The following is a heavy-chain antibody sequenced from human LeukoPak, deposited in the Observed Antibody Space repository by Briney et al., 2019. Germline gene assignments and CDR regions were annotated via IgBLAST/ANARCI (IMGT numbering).Heavy chain of an antibody. CDR3: ARGIFGAGYYYYYYMDA. Sequence: ASVKVSCKASGGTFSSYAISWVRQAPGQGLEWMGGIIPIFGTANYAQKFQGRVTITTDESTSTAYMELSSLRSEDTAVYYCARGIFGAGYYYYYYMDAWGKGTTVTVSS. CDR1: GGTFSSYA. J-gene: IGHJ6*03. D-gene: IGHD3-3*01. V-gene: IGHV1-69*05. CDR2: IIPIFGTA.